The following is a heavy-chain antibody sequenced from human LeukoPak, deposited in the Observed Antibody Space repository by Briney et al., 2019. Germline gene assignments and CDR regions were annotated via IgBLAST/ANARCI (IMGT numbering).Heavy chain of an antibody. CDR3: AKDDYSNYGYFDY. D-gene: IGHD4-11*01. CDR2: ISYDGSNK. Sequence: PGGSLRLSCVASGFTFSSYGMHWVRQAPGKGLEWVAVISYDGSNKYYADSVKGRFTISRDSSKNTLYLQMNSLRAEDTAVYYCAKDDYSNYGYFDYWGQGTLVTVSS. CDR1: GFTFSSYG. J-gene: IGHJ4*02. V-gene: IGHV3-30*18.